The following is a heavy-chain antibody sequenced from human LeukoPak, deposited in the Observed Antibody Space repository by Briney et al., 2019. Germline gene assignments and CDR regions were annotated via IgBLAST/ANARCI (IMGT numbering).Heavy chain of an antibody. CDR3: ARVWAGAAAGTVPDH. Sequence: PSETLSLTCAVSGYSISSGYYWSWIRQPPGKGLEWIGSIYHSGSTYYNPSLKSRVTISVDMSKNQFSVKLNSVTAADTAVYYCARVWAGAAAGTVPDHWGQGTLVTVSS. CDR2: IYHSGST. D-gene: IGHD6-13*01. V-gene: IGHV4-38-2*01. CDR1: GYSISSGYY. J-gene: IGHJ5*02.